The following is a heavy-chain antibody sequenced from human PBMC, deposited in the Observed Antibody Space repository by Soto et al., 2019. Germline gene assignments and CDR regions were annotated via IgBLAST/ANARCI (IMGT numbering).Heavy chain of an antibody. CDR1: GGSISSGGYY. J-gene: IGHJ6*02. CDR2: IYYSGST. CDR3: ARDSWGLMVYASYGMDV. D-gene: IGHD2-8*01. Sequence: SETMSLTRTVSGGSISSGGYYWSWLRQHPGKGLEWIGYIYYSGSTYYNPSLKSRVTISVDTSKNQFSLKLSSVTAADTAVYYCARDSWGLMVYASYGMDVWGQGTTVTVSS. V-gene: IGHV4-31*03.